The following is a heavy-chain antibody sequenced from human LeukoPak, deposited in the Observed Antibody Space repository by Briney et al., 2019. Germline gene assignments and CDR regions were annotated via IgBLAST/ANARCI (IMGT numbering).Heavy chain of an antibody. J-gene: IGHJ5*02. Sequence: ASVKVSCKASGYTFTSYGISWVRQAPGQGLEWMGWISAYNGNTNYAQKFQGRVTMTRDTSTSTVYMELSSLRSEDTAVYYCARGPIVVVPAAAGWFDPWGQGTLVTVSS. CDR1: GYTFTSYG. CDR3: ARGPIVVVPAAAGWFDP. CDR2: ISAYNGNT. V-gene: IGHV1-18*01. D-gene: IGHD2-2*01.